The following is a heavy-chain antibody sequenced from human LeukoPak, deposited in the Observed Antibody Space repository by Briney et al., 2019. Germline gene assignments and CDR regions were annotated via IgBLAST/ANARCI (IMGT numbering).Heavy chain of an antibody. J-gene: IGHJ4*02. D-gene: IGHD2-2*01. CDR3: ARDWYHAIDY. CDR2: ISSSGSTI. V-gene: IGHV3-11*04. CDR1: GYSISSGYY. Sequence: LTCTVSGYSISSGYYMSWIRQAPGKGLEWVSYISSSGSTIYYADSVKGRFTISRDNAKNSLYLQMNSLRAEDTAVYYCARDWYHAIDYWGQGTLVTVSS.